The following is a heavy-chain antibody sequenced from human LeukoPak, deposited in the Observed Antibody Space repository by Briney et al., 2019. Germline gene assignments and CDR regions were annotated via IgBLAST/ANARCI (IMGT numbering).Heavy chain of an antibody. J-gene: IGHJ6*03. Sequence: GGSLRLSCAASGFIFSSFGMHWVRQGPGKGLECVAFIRYDESNKYYADSVKGRFTISRDNSKNTVYLQMNSLRGEDTAVYFCARQMIEGRHYYSMDVWGKGTSVTVSS. CDR2: IRYDESNK. CDR3: ARQMIEGRHYYSMDV. CDR1: GFIFSSFG. D-gene: IGHD3-22*01. V-gene: IGHV3-30*02.